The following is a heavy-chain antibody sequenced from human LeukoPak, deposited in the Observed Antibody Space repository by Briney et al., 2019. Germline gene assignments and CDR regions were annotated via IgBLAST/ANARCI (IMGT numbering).Heavy chain of an antibody. CDR2: INPSGGST. CDR3: ARVAAAGRSAFDI. D-gene: IGHD6-13*01. J-gene: IGHJ3*02. V-gene: IGHV1-46*01. Sequence: PGGSLRLSCAASGFTFTSYYMHWVRQAPGQGLEWMGIINPSGGSTSYAQKFQGRVTMTRDTSTSTVYMELSSLRSEDTAVYYCARVAAAGRSAFDIWGQGTMVTVSS. CDR1: GFTFTSYY.